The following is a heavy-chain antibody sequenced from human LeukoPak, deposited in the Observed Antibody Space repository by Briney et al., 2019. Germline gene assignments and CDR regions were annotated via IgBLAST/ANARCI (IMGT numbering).Heavy chain of an antibody. CDR2: TRSKAYGGTT. Sequence: GGSLRLSCTASGFTFGDYAMSWVRQAPGKGLEWVGFTRSKAYGGTTEYAASVKGRFTISRDDSKSIAYLQMNSLKTEDTAVYYCTRLYYYGSGSYSNFDYWGQGTLVTVSS. CDR1: GFTFGDYA. J-gene: IGHJ4*02. CDR3: TRLYYYGSGSYSNFDY. D-gene: IGHD3-10*01. V-gene: IGHV3-49*04.